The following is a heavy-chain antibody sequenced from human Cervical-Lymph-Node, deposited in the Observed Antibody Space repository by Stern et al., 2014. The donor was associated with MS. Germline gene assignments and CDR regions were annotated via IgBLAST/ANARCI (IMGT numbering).Heavy chain of an antibody. V-gene: IGHV1-8*01. D-gene: IGHD6-19*01. CDR1: GTPFPSYD. CDR3: ASSTSSAHYYYYGMDV. Sequence: QMQLVQSGAEVKKPGASVKVSCKASGTPFPSYDINWVRQAPGQGLEWLGWMNPNSGDTGFAQKFQGRVTMTRNTSISTAYMELSSLRSEDTAVYYCASSTSSAHYYYYGMDVWGQGTTVTVSS. J-gene: IGHJ6*02. CDR2: MNPNSGDT.